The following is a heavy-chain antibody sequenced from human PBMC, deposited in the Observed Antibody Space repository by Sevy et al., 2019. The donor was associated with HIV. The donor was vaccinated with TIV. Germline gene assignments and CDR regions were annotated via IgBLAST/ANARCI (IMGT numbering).Heavy chain of an antibody. CDR1: GFTFSSYG. CDR3: AKAGLTTLDY. V-gene: IGHV3-30*18. CDR2: ISYDGSNK. J-gene: IGHJ4*02. D-gene: IGHD4-4*01. Sequence: GGSLRLSCAASGFTFSSYGMHWVRQAPGKGLEWVAVISYDGSNKYYADSVKGRFTISRDNSKSTLYLQMNSLRAEDTAVYYCAKAGLTTLDYWGQGTLVTVSS.